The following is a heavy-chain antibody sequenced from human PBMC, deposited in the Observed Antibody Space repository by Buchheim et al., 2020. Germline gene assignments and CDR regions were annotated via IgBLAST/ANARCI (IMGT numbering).Heavy chain of an antibody. CDR2: IYPGDSDT. J-gene: IGHJ4*02. V-gene: IGHV5-51*01. Sequence: EVQLVQSGAEVKKPGESLKISCQVSGYRFTTYWIGWVRQMPGKGLEWMGIIYPGDSDTRYSPSFQGQVTISADKSIRPAYPQWSSLKASDTAMYYCARLGIRAGGGTLRHLDYWGQGTL. CDR1: GYRFTTYW. CDR3: ARLGIRAGGGTLRHLDY. D-gene: IGHD6-13*01.